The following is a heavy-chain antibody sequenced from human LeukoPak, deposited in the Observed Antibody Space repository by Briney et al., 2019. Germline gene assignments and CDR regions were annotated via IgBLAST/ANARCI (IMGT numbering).Heavy chain of an antibody. CDR3: ARGEGYCTGGTCYQYYYGMDV. J-gene: IGHJ6*02. D-gene: IGHD2-15*01. V-gene: IGHV4-31*03. CDR1: GGSISSGGYH. Sequence: PSQTLSLTCTVSGGSISSGGYHWTWIRQYPGKGLEWIGYIYYSGTTSYNPSLKSRVAISVDTSKNHFSLKLYSVTAADTAVYYCARGEGYCTGGTCYQYYYGMDVWGQGTTVTVSS. CDR2: IYYSGTT.